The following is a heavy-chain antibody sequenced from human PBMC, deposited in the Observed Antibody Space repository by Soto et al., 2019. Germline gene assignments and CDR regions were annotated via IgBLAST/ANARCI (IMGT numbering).Heavy chain of an antibody. D-gene: IGHD1-26*01. V-gene: IGHV4-34*01. CDR3: ARGGPRYSGSYWVIRAFDI. CDR2: INHSGST. CDR1: GGSFSGYY. J-gene: IGHJ3*02. Sequence: SETLSLTCAVYGGSFSGYYWSWIRQPPGKGLEWIGEINHSGSTNYNPSLKSRVTISVDTSKNQFSLKLSSVTAADTAVYYCARGGPRYSGSYWVIRAFDIWGQGTMVTVSS.